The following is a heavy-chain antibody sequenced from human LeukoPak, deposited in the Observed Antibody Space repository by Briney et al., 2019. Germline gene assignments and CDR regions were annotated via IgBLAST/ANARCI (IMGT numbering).Heavy chain of an antibody. V-gene: IGHV4-39*07. Sequence: PSETLSLTCTVSGGSISSTSFYWGWIRQPPGKGLEWLGNIYYSGSTYYNPSLKSRVTISVDTSKSQFSLKLSSVTAADTAVYYCARVYGTYDSSGYYYMDVWGKGTTVTVSS. J-gene: IGHJ6*03. CDR1: GGSISSTSFY. CDR2: IYYSGST. D-gene: IGHD3-22*01. CDR3: ARVYGTYDSSGYYYMDV.